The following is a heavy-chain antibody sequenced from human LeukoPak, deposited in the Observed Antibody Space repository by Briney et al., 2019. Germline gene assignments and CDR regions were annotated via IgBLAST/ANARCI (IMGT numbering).Heavy chain of an antibody. Sequence: GESLKISCKGSGYSFTSYWIGWVCQMPGKGLEWMGIIYPGDSDTRYSPSFQGQVTISADKSISTAYLQWSSLKASDTAMYYCARHSLWDFWVSRYYYYMDVWGKGTTVTVSS. CDR2: IYPGDSDT. J-gene: IGHJ6*03. CDR1: GYSFTSYW. D-gene: IGHD3-3*01. CDR3: ARHSLWDFWVSRYYYYMDV. V-gene: IGHV5-51*01.